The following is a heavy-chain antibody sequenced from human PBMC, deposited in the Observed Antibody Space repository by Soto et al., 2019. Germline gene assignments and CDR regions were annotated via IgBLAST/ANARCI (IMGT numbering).Heavy chain of an antibody. V-gene: IGHV1-69*13. CDR3: ARDQGYSSSWYGGDY. CDR2: IIPIFGTA. J-gene: IGHJ4*02. CDR1: GGTFSSYA. D-gene: IGHD6-13*01. Sequence: SVKVSCKASGGTFSSYAISWVRQAPGQGLEWMGGIIPIFGTANYAQKLQGRVTMTADESTSTAYMELRSLRSDDTAVYYCARDQGYSSSWYGGDYWGQGTLVTVSS.